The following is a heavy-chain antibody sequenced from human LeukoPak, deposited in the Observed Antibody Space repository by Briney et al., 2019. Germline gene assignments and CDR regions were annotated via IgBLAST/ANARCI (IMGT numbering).Heavy chain of an antibody. J-gene: IGHJ3*02. D-gene: IGHD1-26*01. CDR2: IYYSGGT. CDR1: GGSVSSGSYY. V-gene: IGHV4-61*01. CDR3: ARVGATYGAFDI. Sequence: SETLSLTCTVSGGSVSSGSYYWSWIRQPPGKGLEWIGYIYYSGGTNYNPSLKSRVTISVDTSKNQFSLKLSSVTAADTAVYYCARVGATYGAFDIWGQGTMVTVSS.